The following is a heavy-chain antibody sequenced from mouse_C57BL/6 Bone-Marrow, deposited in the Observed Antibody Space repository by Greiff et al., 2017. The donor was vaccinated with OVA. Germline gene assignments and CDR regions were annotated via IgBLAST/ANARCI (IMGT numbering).Heavy chain of an antibody. V-gene: IGHV1-69*01. D-gene: IGHD1-1*01. CDR1: GYTFTSYW. J-gene: IGHJ1*03. CDR3: AREATVVDWYFDV. Sequence: QVQLQQSGAELVMPGASVKLSRKASGYTFTSYWMHWVKQRPGQGPEWIGEIDPSDSYTNYNQKFKGKSTLTVDKSPSTAYMQLSSVTSEDTAVYYGAREATVVDWYFDVGGTGTTATVSA. CDR2: IDPSDSYT.